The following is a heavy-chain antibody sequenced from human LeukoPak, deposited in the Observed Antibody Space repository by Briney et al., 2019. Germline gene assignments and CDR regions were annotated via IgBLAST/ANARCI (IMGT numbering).Heavy chain of an antibody. Sequence: ASVKVSCKASGYIFTNYYIHWVRQAPGQGLEWMGWINPNSGGTNYAQKFQGRVTMTRDTSISTAYMELSRLRSDDTAVYYCARAWSRDGYNYDYWGQGTLVTVSS. CDR3: ARAWSRDGYNYDY. V-gene: IGHV1-2*02. J-gene: IGHJ4*02. D-gene: IGHD5-24*01. CDR1: GYIFTNYY. CDR2: INPNSGGT.